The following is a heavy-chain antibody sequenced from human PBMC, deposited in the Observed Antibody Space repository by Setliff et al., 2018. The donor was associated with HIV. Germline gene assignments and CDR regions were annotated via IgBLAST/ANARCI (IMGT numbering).Heavy chain of an antibody. CDR2: IIPVFGPP. J-gene: IGHJ4*02. Sequence: VKVSCKTSGGTFSIFSITWVRQAPGQGLEWMGGIIPVFGPPNYAQRFQRRLTITADESTNTAYMELSSLKSEDTAVYYCARDPLGYCSGGSCYPNDPFDYWGQGTLVTVSS. CDR1: GGTFSIFS. V-gene: IGHV1-69*01. CDR3: ARDPLGYCSGGSCYPNDPFDY. D-gene: IGHD2-15*01.